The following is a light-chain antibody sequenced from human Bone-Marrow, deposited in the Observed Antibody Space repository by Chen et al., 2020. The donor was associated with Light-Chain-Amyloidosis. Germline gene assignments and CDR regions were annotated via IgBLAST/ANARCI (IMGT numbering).Light chain of an antibody. CDR2: RAS. V-gene: IGKV1-5*03. Sequence: DIQMTQSPSTLSASVGDRVTITCRASQSISTWLAWYQQKPGKAPKLLIYRASSLESGVPSRFSGSGSGTEFTLTISSLQPDDFATYYCHQYNGYSWTFGQGTKVEIK. CDR3: HQYNGYSWT. J-gene: IGKJ1*01. CDR1: QSISTW.